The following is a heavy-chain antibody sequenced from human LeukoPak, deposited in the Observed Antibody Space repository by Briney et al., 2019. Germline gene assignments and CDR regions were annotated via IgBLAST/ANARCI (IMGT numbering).Heavy chain of an antibody. V-gene: IGHV3-30*04. CDR3: ARSQSSRQITIPKTRRYFDY. CDR1: GFTFSSYA. J-gene: IGHJ4*02. D-gene: IGHD3-10*01. CDR2: ISYDGSNK. Sequence: GRSLRLSCAASGFTFSSYAMHWVRQAPGKGLEWVAVISYDGSNKYYADSVKGRFTISRDNSKNTLFLQMNSLRAEDTAVYYCARSQSSRQITIPKTRRYFDYWGQGVLVTVSS.